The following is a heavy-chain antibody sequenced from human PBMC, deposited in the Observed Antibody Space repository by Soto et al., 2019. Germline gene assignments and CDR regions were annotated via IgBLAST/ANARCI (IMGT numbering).Heavy chain of an antibody. CDR3: ARPWPYYYYYGLDV. CDR2: IYYTGST. V-gene: IGHV4-39*01. J-gene: IGHJ6*02. Sequence: PSETNPLTSTVAGGYSRDSSYCWGWIGQAPGKGLEWIGSIYYTGSTYYNPSLKSRVTISVDTSKSQFSLKLISVTAADTAVYYCARPWPYYYYYGLDVWGQGATVTVSS. CDR1: GGYSRDSSYC.